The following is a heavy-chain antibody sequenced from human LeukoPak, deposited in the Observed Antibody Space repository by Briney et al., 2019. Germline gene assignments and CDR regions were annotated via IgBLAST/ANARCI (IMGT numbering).Heavy chain of an antibody. J-gene: IGHJ6*03. CDR1: GYSFNSYV. CDR2: INNFNGKT. D-gene: IGHD2-2*01. Sequence: ASVKVSCKASGYSFNSYVISWVRQAPGQGLEWMGWINNFNGKTQYALNLQGRVTMTTDTSTNTAYMELRSLRSDDTAVYYCARGGEYQHYMDVWGKGTTVTISS. CDR3: ARGGEYQHYMDV. V-gene: IGHV1-18*01.